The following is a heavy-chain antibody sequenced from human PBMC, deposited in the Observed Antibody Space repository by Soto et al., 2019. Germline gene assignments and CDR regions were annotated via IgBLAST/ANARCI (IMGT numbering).Heavy chain of an antibody. CDR2: INSDGSST. D-gene: IGHD2-15*01. CDR3: ARGAPSHCSGGSCYRDFDY. CDR1: GFTFSSYW. V-gene: IGHV3-74*01. Sequence: EVQLVESGGGLVQPGGSLRLSCAASGFTFSSYWMHWVRQAPGKGLVWVSRINSDGSSTSYADSVKGRFTISRDNAKNTLYPQMNSLRAEDTAVYYCARGAPSHCSGGSCYRDFDYWGQGTLVTVSS. J-gene: IGHJ4*02.